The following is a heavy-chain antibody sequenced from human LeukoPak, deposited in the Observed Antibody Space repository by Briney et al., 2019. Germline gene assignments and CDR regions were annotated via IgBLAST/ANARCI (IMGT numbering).Heavy chain of an antibody. CDR1: GFIFRNFA. D-gene: IGHD1-1*01. CDR2: MWTDRSDK. CDR3: ARDRVNWNDVGGLFDY. J-gene: IGHJ4*02. V-gene: IGHV3-33*01. Sequence: AGRSLRLSCAASGFIFRNFAMQWVRQAPGKGLEWVGVMWTDRSDKYYADSVKGRFTISRDNSRNALYLQMNSLSAEDTAVYYCARDRVNWNDVGGLFDYWGQGTLVTVSS.